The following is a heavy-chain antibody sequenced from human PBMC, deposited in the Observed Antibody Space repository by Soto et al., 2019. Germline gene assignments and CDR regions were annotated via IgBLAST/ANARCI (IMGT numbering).Heavy chain of an antibody. V-gene: IGHV4-34*01. Sequence: SETLSLTCTIYNGSFSGYYWGWLPQPPGKGLEWIGHISHSGSTTYNPSLKSRVTIAVDTSENHFSLRLSSMTAADTAVYYCARTKGLRRHGAMDIWGQGTMVTASS. CDR1: NGSFSGYY. CDR2: ISHSGST. CDR3: ARTKGLRRHGAMDI. J-gene: IGHJ3*02. D-gene: IGHD1-26*01.